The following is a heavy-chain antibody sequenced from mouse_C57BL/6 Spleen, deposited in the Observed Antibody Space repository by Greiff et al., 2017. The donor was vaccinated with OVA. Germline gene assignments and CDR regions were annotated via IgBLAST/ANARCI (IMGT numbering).Heavy chain of an antibody. Sequence: QVQLQQPGAELVRPGSSVKLSCKASGYTFTSYWMDWVKQRPGQGLEWIGNIYHSDSETHYNQKFKDKATLTVDKSSSTAYMQLSSLTSEDSAVYYCARSSLYDYDGYYAMDYWGQGTSVTVSS. J-gene: IGHJ4*01. CDR2: IYHSDSET. D-gene: IGHD2-4*01. CDR3: ARSSLYDYDGYYAMDY. V-gene: IGHV1-61*01. CDR1: GYTFTSYW.